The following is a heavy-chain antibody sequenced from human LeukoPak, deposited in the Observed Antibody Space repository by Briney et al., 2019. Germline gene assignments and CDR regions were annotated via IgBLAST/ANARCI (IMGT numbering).Heavy chain of an antibody. CDR1: GFTFSSYA. CDR2: ISYDGSNK. J-gene: IGHJ4*02. V-gene: IGHV3-30-3*01. CDR3: EATRYSSSWYDTPGKPTEPYFDY. D-gene: IGHD6-13*01. Sequence: PGGSLRLSCAASGFTFSSYAMHWVRQAPGKGLEWVTVISYDGSNKYYADSVKGRFTISRDNSKNTLYLQMNSLRAEDTAVYYCEATRYSSSWYDTPGKPTEPYFDYWGQGTLVTVSS.